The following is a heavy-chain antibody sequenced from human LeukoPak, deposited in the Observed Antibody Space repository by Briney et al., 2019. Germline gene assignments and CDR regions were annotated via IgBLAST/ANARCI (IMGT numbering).Heavy chain of an antibody. V-gene: IGHV4-34*01. CDR2: INHSGST. CDR3: ARDSGTTGEVKFDP. Sequence: AETLSLTCAVYGGSFSGYYWSWIRQPPGKGLEWIGEINHSGSTNYNPSLESRVTMSVDTSKNQFSLKLGSVTAADTAVYYCARDSGTTGEVKFDPWGQGILVTVSS. J-gene: IGHJ5*02. D-gene: IGHD3-10*01. CDR1: GGSFSGYY.